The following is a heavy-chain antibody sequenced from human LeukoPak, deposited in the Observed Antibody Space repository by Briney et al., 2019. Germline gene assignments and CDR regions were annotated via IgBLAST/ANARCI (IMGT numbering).Heavy chain of an antibody. CDR2: IKNSGTT. V-gene: IGHV4-34*01. Sequence: SESLSLTCALYGASLSVYYRKWVRPPPGGGRGWVGEIKNSGTTNYNPSLKSRVTIPVDTSKNQFSLRLSAVTAADTAVYHCARGLRLPSRSAPAVPHVWAKGTTVTVSA. J-gene: IGHJ6*04. CDR3: ARGLRLPSRSAPAVPHV. D-gene: IGHD5-12*01. CDR1: GASLSVYY.